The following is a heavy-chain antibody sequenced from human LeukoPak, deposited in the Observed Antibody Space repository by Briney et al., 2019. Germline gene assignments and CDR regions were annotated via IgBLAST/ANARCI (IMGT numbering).Heavy chain of an antibody. CDR1: GFTFSSYA. Sequence: GSXXLXCXASGFTFSSYAMSWVRQAPGKGLEWVSAISGSGGSTYYADSVKGRFTISRDNSKNTLYLQMNSLRAEDTAVYYCAVAPNYYYYYGMDVWGQGTTVTVSS. D-gene: IGHD5-12*01. CDR2: ISGSGGST. V-gene: IGHV3-23*01. J-gene: IGHJ6*02. CDR3: AVAPNYYYYYGMDV.